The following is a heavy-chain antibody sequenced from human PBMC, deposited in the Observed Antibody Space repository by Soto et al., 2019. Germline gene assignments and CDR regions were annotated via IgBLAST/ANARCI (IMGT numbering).Heavy chain of an antibody. CDR3: ARGTRALITSFFAS. CDR1: GDAISNYY. Sequence: LSCSVSGDAISNYYWSWIRQTPRRRLEWIGCVHESGSTDYNPSLKRRVTISLHTSKSQFSLSLRSATAADTATYCCARGTRALITSFFASWGQGIPVTVSS. J-gene: IGHJ4*02. V-gene: IGHV4-59*03. CDR2: VHESGST. D-gene: IGHD1-20*01.